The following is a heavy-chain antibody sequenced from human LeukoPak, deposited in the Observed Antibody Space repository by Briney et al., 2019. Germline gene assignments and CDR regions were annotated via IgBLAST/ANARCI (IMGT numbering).Heavy chain of an antibody. Sequence: EASVKASCKASGYTFTGFYIHWVRQAPGQGLEWMGWINLNSGGTDYAQPFQGRIIMTRDTSITTAYMELPSLTSDDTAIYYCASRPDTSSVTLFDYWGQGALVTVSS. J-gene: IGHJ4*02. CDR3: ASRPDTSSVTLFDY. CDR2: INLNSGGT. D-gene: IGHD6-19*01. CDR1: GYTFTGFY. V-gene: IGHV1-2*02.